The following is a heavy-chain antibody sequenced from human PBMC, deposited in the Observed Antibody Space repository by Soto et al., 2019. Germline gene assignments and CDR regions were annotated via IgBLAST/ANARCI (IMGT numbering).Heavy chain of an antibody. CDR1: GFTFSSHW. V-gene: IGHV3-74*01. D-gene: IGHD3-16*01. CDR2: INMDGTRT. CDR3: ARVGLGSFLIDY. Sequence: EVQLVESGGGSVQPGGSLRLSCAASGFTFSSHWVHWVRQVPGKGLVWLSRINMDGTRTNYADSVNGRFAIFRDNAKITVYLQMNSLRVEDSAAYYCARVGLGSFLIDYWGQATLVSVS. J-gene: IGHJ4*02.